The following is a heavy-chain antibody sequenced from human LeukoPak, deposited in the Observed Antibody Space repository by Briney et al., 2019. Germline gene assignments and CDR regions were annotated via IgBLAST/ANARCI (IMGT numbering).Heavy chain of an antibody. Sequence: ASVKVSCMASGYTFTCYYMFWLRQAPGQGLEWMGRINPNSGGTNYAQKFQGRVTMTRDTSITTAYMELSSLRSDDTAVYYCARDLPSPDISVADDYWGQGTLVTVSS. V-gene: IGHV1-2*06. D-gene: IGHD6-19*01. J-gene: IGHJ4*02. CDR3: ARDLPSPDISVADDY. CDR1: GYTFTCYY. CDR2: INPNSGGT.